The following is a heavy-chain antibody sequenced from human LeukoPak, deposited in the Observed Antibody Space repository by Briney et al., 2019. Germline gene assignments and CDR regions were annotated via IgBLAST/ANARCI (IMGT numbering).Heavy chain of an antibody. Sequence: SETLSLTCTVSGGSISSYYWSWIRQPPGKGLEWIGYIYYSGSTNYNPSLKSRVTISVDTSKNQFSLKLSSVTAADTAVYYCADSYYDYVWGSYRYGNNWFDPWGQGTLVTVSS. CDR1: GGSISSYY. CDR3: ADSYYDYVWGSYRYGNNWFDP. V-gene: IGHV4-59*01. J-gene: IGHJ5*02. CDR2: IYYSGST. D-gene: IGHD3-16*02.